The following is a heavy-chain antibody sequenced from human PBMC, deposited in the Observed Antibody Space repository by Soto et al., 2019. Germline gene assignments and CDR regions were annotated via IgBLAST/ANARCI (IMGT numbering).Heavy chain of an antibody. Sequence: GGSLRLSCAGAGFSFSSYCMHWVRQAPGKGLEWVAVISYDGKNIYYADSVRGRFTITRDNSMSTLYLQMNSLRDQDTAVYYCAKALIPESATGNFFFDSWGQGAKVTVSS. CDR1: GFSFSSYC. J-gene: IGHJ4*02. V-gene: IGHV3-30*18. D-gene: IGHD3-9*01. CDR3: AKALIPESATGNFFFDS. CDR2: ISYDGKNI.